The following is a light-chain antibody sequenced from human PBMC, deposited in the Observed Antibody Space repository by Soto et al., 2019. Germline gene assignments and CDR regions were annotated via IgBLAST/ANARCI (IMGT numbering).Light chain of an antibody. J-gene: IGLJ1*01. V-gene: IGLV2-23*02. CDR2: EVF. CDR1: SSDVGIYNL. Sequence: QSVLTQPASVSGSPGQSSTISCTGTSSDVGIYNLVSWYQQHPGNAPILMIYEVFKRPSGVSNRFSGSKSGNTASLTISGLQAEDEADYYCCSYAGSSTHYVFGTGTKVTVL. CDR3: CSYAGSSTHYV.